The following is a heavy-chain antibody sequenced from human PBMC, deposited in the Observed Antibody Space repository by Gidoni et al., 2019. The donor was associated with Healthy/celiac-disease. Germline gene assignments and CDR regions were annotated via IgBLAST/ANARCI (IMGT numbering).Heavy chain of an antibody. CDR2: T. CDR3: ARFVGYDSSGYWFWFDP. D-gene: IGHD3-22*01. V-gene: IGHV4-59*10. Sequence: TNYKPSLKSRVTMSVDTSTNQFSLKLSSVPAADTAVYYCARFVGYDSSGYWFWFDPWGQGTLVTVSS. J-gene: IGHJ5*02.